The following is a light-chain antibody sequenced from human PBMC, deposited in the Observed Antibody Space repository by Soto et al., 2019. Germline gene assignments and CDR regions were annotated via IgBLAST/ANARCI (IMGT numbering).Light chain of an antibody. CDR2: AAS. Sequence: DIQMTQSPSSLAASVGDRVTITCQASQGLSTYLNWYQQNPGKAPKLLIYAASSLQSGVPSRFSGSGSGTDFTLTISGLQPEDVATYYCQQSYTSPFTFGPETKVDIK. CDR1: QGLSTY. CDR3: QQSYTSPFT. J-gene: IGKJ3*01. V-gene: IGKV1-39*01.